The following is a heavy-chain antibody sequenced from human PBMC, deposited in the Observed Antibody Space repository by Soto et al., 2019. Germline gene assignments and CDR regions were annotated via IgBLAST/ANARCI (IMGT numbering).Heavy chain of an antibody. D-gene: IGHD6-13*01. Sequence: GESLKISCRGSGSSFTSYCIGWVRQMPGKGLEWMGIIYPGDSDTRYSPSFQGQVTISADKSISTAYLQWSSLKASDTAMYYCARYVAAAGYYSYYGMDVWGQATTVTVSS. CDR1: GSSFTSYC. J-gene: IGHJ6*02. V-gene: IGHV5-51*01. CDR3: ARYVAAAGYYSYYGMDV. CDR2: IYPGDSDT.